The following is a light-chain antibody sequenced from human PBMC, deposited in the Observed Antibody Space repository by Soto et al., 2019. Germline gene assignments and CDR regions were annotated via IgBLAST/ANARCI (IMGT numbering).Light chain of an antibody. Sequence: EFVLTQSPATLSLSPGERATLSCRASQSVSSYLAWYQQKPGQAPRLLIYDASNRATGIPARFSGSGSGRDFTLPIKSLEPEDFAVYYCKQRRNSGLTFGGGAKVEIK. V-gene: IGKV3-11*02. J-gene: IGKJ4*02. CDR3: KQRRNSGLT. CDR1: QSVSSY. CDR2: DAS.